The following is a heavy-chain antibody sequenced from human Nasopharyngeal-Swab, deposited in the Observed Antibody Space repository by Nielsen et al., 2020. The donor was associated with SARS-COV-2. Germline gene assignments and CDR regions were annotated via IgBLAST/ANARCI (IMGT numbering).Heavy chain of an antibody. J-gene: IGHJ4*02. D-gene: IGHD1-26*01. CDR1: GFTFSSYA. CDR2: ISGSGGST. V-gene: IGHV3-23*01. Sequence: VGSLRLSCAASGFTFSSYAMSWVRQAPGKGLEWVSAISGSGGSTYYADSVKGRFTISRDNSKNTLYLQMNSLRAEDTAVYYCARDTRRPIVGATFDYWGQGTLVTVSS. CDR3: ARDTRRPIVGATFDY.